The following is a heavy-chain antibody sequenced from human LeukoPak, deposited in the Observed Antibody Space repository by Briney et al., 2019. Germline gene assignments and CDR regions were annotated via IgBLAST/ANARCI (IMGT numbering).Heavy chain of an antibody. D-gene: IGHD6-6*01. Sequence: PSETLSLTCTVSGGSISSYYWGWIRRPPRKGLEWIGYIYYSGSTNYNPSLKSRVTISVDTSKNQFSLKLSSVTAADTAVYYCARGVVAARFWFDPWGQGTLVTVSS. CDR2: IYYSGST. CDR3: ARGVVAARFWFDP. J-gene: IGHJ5*02. V-gene: IGHV4-59*01. CDR1: GGSISSYY.